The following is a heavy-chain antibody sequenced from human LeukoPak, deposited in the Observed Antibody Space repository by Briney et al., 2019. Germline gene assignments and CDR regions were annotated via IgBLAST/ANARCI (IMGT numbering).Heavy chain of an antibody. J-gene: IGHJ4*02. CDR2: ISSGSSTT. D-gene: IGHD3-16*01. CDR3: ARGRGPTLSYHYFDY. CDR1: GFTFSPLG. V-gene: IGHV3-48*02. Sequence: QPGGSLRLSCAASGFTFSPLGMNWVRQAPGRGLEWVSYISSGSSTTYYADSVKGRFTISRDNAKNSLYLQLNSLRDEDTAVYYCARGRGPTLSYHYFDYWGQGTLVTVSS.